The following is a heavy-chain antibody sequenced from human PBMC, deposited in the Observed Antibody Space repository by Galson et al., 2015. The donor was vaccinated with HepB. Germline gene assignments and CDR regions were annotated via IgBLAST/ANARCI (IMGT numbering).Heavy chain of an antibody. CDR2: ISYSGAT. CDR1: GGSFSGYY. Sequence: ETLSLTCAVYGGSFSGYYWNWIRQPPGKGPEWIGGISYSGATNYNPSLKSRVTISIDTSKKQFSLTLNSVSSADTAVYYCARDMLTKVLAYWSQGTLVTVSS. V-gene: IGHV4-34*01. D-gene: IGHD4-17*01. CDR3: ARDMLTKVLAY. J-gene: IGHJ4*02.